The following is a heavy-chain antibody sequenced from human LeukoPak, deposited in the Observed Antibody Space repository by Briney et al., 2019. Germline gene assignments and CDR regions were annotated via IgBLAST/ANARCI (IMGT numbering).Heavy chain of an antibody. D-gene: IGHD3-9*01. CDR2: ISYDGSNK. CDR1: GFTFSSYA. J-gene: IGHJ4*02. V-gene: IGHV3-30-3*01. Sequence: GRSLGLSCAASGFTFSSYAMHWVRQAPGKGLEWVAVISYDGSNKYYADSVKGRFTISRDNSKNTLYLQMNSLRAEDTAVYYCARVRASYYDILTGYSEDYFDYWGQGTLVTVSS. CDR3: ARVRASYYDILTGYSEDYFDY.